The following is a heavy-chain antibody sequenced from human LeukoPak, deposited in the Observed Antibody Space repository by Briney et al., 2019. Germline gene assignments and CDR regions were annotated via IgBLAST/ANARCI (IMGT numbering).Heavy chain of an antibody. CDR1: GYTLTELS. V-gene: IGHV1-24*01. Sequence: VASVKVSCKVSGYTLTELSMHWVRQAPGKGLEWMGGFDPEDSETIYAQKFQGRVTMTEDTSTDTAYMELSSLRSEDTAVYYCATPRWYLQDPFDYWGQGTLVTVSS. CDR2: FDPEDSET. CDR3: ATPRWYLQDPFDY. J-gene: IGHJ4*02. D-gene: IGHD2-15*01.